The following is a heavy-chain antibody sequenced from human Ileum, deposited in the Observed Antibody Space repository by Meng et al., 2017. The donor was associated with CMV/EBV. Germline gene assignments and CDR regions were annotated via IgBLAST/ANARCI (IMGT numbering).Heavy chain of an antibody. V-gene: IGHV4-4*07. CDR1: GGSITSYY. CDR2: IYVSGST. CDR3: AKGTGVTDPFDY. Sequence: VALPESGPGLVKPSETLSLTCSISGGSITSYYWSWIRQPAGKGLEWIGRIYVSGSTNYNPSLKSRVTMSVDTSKNQFSLKLSSVTAADTAIYYCAKGTGVTDPFDYWGQGTLVTVSS. J-gene: IGHJ4*02. D-gene: IGHD1-14*01.